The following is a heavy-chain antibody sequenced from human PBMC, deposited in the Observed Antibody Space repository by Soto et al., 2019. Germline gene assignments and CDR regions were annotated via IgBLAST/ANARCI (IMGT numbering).Heavy chain of an antibody. J-gene: IGHJ5*02. V-gene: IGHV4-30-4*01. CDR3: ARGRHWFGP. Sequence: PSETLSLTCTVSGGSISSGGYFWSWVRQHPGKGLEWIGKIYYRGHINYNPPLESRVAISTDTSKNQVSLTLTAVNAADTAVYFCARGRHWFGPWGQGTLVTVSS. CDR2: IYYRGHI. CDR1: GGSISSGGYF.